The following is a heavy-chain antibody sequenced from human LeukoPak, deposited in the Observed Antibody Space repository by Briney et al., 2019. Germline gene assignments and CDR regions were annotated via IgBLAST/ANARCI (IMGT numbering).Heavy chain of an antibody. Sequence: SETLSLTCTVSGGSISGYYWSWIRQAPGKGLEWIGYVHYNGSPNYNASLKSRVTISVDASKNQFSLKLSSVTAVDTAVYYCARGPDYWGQGTLVTVSS. J-gene: IGHJ4*02. V-gene: IGHV4-59*12. CDR2: VHYNGSP. CDR3: ARGPDY. CDR1: GGSISGYY.